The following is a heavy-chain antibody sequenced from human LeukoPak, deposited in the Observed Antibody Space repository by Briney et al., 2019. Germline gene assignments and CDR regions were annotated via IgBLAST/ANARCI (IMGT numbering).Heavy chain of an antibody. Sequence: ASVKVSCKASGGSFSSYVITWVRQAPGQGLEWMGRIIPVLAVSNYAQKFQGRVTITADKSTSTAYMELSSLRSEDTAVYYCARDLMTTVTTGAFDIWGQGTMVTVSS. CDR2: IIPVLAVS. V-gene: IGHV1-69*04. CDR1: GGSFSSYV. CDR3: ARDLMTTVTTGAFDI. D-gene: IGHD4-17*01. J-gene: IGHJ3*02.